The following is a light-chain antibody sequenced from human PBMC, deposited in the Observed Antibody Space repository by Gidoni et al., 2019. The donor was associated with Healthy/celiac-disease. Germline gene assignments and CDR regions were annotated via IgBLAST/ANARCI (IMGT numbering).Light chain of an antibody. CDR2: LEGSGSY. V-gene: IGLV4-60*03. CDR1: SGHSSYI. CDR3: ETWDSNTHV. Sequence: QPVLTQSSSASASMGSSVKLTCTLSSGHSSYIIAWHPQQPGKAPRYLMKLEGSGSYNKGSGVPDRFSGSSSGADRYLTLSNLQSEDEADYYCETWDSNTHVFGGGTKLTVL. J-gene: IGLJ3*02.